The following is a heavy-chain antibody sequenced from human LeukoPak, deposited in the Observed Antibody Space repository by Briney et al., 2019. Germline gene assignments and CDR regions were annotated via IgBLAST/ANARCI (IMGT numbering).Heavy chain of an antibody. CDR1: GFTFSSYW. CDR2: INPGGSSI. D-gene: IGHD1-14*01. CDR3: ARSNQADDY. V-gene: IGHV3-74*01. J-gene: IGHJ4*02. Sequence: GGSLRLSCAASGFTFSSYWMHWVRQVPGKGLVWVARINPGGSSITYADSVKGRFTISRDNAKNTLYLQMDSLRAEDTGVYYCARSNQADDYWGQGTLVTLSS.